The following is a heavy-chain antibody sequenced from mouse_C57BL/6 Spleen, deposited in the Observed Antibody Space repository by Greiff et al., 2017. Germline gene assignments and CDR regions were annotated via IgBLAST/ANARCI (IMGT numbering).Heavy chain of an antibody. V-gene: IGHV1-82*01. CDR1: GYAFSSSW. CDR2: IYSGDGNT. D-gene: IGHD2-14*01. CDR3: AVRQGYAMDY. Sequence: VQLQQSGPELVKPGASVKISCTASGYAFSSSWMNWVQQRPGKGLEWIGRIYSGDGNTNYNGKFKGKATLIADKSSSTAYMQLSSLTSEDAAVYCCAVRQGYAMDYWGQGTSVTVSS. J-gene: IGHJ4*01.